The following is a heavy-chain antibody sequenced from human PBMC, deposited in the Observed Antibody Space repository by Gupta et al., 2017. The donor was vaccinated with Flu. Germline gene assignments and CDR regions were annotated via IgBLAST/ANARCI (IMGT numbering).Heavy chain of an antibody. J-gene: IGHJ4*02. CDR3: ATDWRSSSSTDY. D-gene: IGHD6-6*01. CDR1: GLSFTTAW. V-gene: IGHV3-15*01. CDR2: IKSKIDGETT. Sequence: EEQLVESGGGLVKPGGSLRLSCTVSGLSFTTAWMSWVRQAPGKGLEWIGRIKSKIDGETTYYAAPVKGRFTISRDDSKNTLYLHMNSLQTEDTGMYYCATDWRSSSSTDYWGPGTLVTVSS.